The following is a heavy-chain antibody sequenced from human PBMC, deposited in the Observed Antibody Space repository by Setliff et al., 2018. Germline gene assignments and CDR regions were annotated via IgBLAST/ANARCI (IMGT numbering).Heavy chain of an antibody. Sequence: SETLSLTCAAHGGSFSDYYWTWIRQPPGKGLEWIGEINHSGSTKYSPSLESRVTMSVDPSKNQFSLKVTSVTAADTAVYYCARGRDVAARLLDSWGRGTLVTVSS. CDR1: GGSFSDYY. J-gene: IGHJ4*02. V-gene: IGHV4-34*01. CDR2: INHSGST. CDR3: ARGRDVAARLLDS. D-gene: IGHD6-6*01.